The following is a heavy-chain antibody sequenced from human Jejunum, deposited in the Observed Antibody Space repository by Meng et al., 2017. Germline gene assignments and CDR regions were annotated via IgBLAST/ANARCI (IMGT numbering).Heavy chain of an antibody. CDR1: GGSINTNTYY. CDR3: ARAKVTPMGYWFDP. CDR2: VYYTGRT. Sequence: QLQLPESGPGLVKPSETLSLTCTVSGGSINTNTYYWDWIRQPPGKGMEWIGSVYYTGRTFYNPSLKSRVTISLDTSKNQFSLNLRSVAAADTAVYYCARAKVTPMGYWFDPWGQGTLVTVSS. D-gene: IGHD2-21*02. J-gene: IGHJ5*02. V-gene: IGHV4-39*01.